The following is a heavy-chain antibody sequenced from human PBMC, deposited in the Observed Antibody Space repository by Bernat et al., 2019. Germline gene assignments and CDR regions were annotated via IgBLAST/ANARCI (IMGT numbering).Heavy chain of an antibody. Sequence: QVQLVESGGGVVQPGRSLRLSCAASGFTFSSYGMHWVRQAPGKGLEWVAVIWYDGSNKYYADSVKGRFTISRDNSKNTLYLQMNSLRAEDTAVYYCARDRVAAAEDYYYYMDVWGKGTTVTVSS. CDR3: ARDRVAAAEDYYYYMDV. V-gene: IGHV3-33*01. D-gene: IGHD6-13*01. CDR2: IWYDGSNK. CDR1: GFTFSSYG. J-gene: IGHJ6*03.